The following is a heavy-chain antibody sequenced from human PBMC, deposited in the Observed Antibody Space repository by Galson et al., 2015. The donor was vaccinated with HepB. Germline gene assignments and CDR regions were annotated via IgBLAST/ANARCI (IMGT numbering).Heavy chain of an antibody. D-gene: IGHD3-3*01. V-gene: IGHV3-30*18. CDR2: ISYDGSNK. CDR3: AKDRYYDFWSGYLDV. J-gene: IGHJ6*04. CDR1: GLTFSTYG. Sequence: SLRLSCAASGLTFSTYGMHWVRQPGKGLEWVAVISYDGSNKYYADSVKGRFTISSDNSKNTLYLQMNSLRAEDTAVYYCAKDRYYDFWSGYLDVWGKGTTVTVSS.